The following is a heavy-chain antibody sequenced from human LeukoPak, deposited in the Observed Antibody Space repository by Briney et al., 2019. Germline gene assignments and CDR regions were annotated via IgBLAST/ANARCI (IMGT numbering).Heavy chain of an antibody. CDR2: IIPIFGTA. Sequence: SVKVSCKASGGTFSSYAISWVRQAPGQGLEWMGGIIPIFGTANYAQKFQGRVTITADESTSTAFMELSSLRSEDTAVYYCASGVAAAENDAFDIWGQGTMVTVSS. V-gene: IGHV1-69*13. J-gene: IGHJ3*02. CDR3: ASGVAAAENDAFDI. D-gene: IGHD6-13*01. CDR1: GGTFSSYA.